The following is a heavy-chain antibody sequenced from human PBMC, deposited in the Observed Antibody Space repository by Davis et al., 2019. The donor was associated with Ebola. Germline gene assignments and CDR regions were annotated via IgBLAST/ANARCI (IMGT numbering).Heavy chain of an antibody. V-gene: IGHV3-7*03. Sequence: PGGSLRLSCAASGFTFSDSWMSWVRQAPGKGLEWVANIKENGGEKTYADSVKGRFTLSRDSAKNSLFLQMNSLRVEDTAVYYCARPRGYSYGAYYFDDWGQGALVTVSP. J-gene: IGHJ4*02. CDR3: ARPRGYSYGAYYFDD. D-gene: IGHD5-18*01. CDR2: IKENGGEK. CDR1: GFTFSDSW.